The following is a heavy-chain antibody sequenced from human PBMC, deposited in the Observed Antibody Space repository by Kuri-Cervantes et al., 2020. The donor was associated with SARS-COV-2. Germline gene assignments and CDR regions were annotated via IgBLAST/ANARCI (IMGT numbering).Heavy chain of an antibody. V-gene: IGHV3-33*01. D-gene: IGHD1-1*01. Sequence: GESLKISCAASGFTFSSYGMHWVRQAPGKGLEWVAVIWYDGSNKYYADSVKGRFTISRDNSKNTLYLQMNSLRAEDTAVYYCARDKLNSGKDNVYYYGMDVWGQGTTVTVSS. CDR1: GFTFSSYG. CDR3: ARDKLNSGKDNVYYYGMDV. J-gene: IGHJ6*01. CDR2: IWYDGSNK.